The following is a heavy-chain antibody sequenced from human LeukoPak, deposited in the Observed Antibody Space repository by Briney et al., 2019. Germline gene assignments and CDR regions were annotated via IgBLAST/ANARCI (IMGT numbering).Heavy chain of an antibody. D-gene: IGHD2-21*02. CDR1: GFTFSSYG. J-gene: IGHJ4*02. CDR2: IRYDGSNK. CDR3: AKDRRIRGDFSFDY. V-gene: IGHV3-30*02. Sequence: GGSLRLSCAASGFTFSSYGMHWVRQAPGKGLEWVAFIRYDGSNKYYADSVKGRFTISRDNSKNTLYLQMNSLRAEDTAVYYCAKDRRIRGDFSFDYWAREPWSPSPQ.